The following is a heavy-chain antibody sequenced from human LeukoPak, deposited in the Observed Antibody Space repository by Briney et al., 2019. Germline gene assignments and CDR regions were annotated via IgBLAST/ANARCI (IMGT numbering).Heavy chain of an antibody. CDR1: GYSFTSHY. CDR3: ARDGDGDPLDY. V-gene: IGHV1-46*01. CDR2: INPSGGST. J-gene: IGHJ4*02. D-gene: IGHD4-17*01. Sequence: GASVKVSCKASGYSFTSHYMHWVRQAPGQGLEWMGIINPSGGSTSYAQKFQGRVTMTRDTSTSTVYMELSSLRSEDTAVYYCARDGDGDPLDYWGQGTLVTVSS.